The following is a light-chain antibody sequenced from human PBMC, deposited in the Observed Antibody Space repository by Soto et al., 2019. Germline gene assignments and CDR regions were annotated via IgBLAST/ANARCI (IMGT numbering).Light chain of an antibody. CDR2: GNN. CDR3: QSYDNRLNIV. Sequence: QSVLTQPPSVSGAPGQRVTISCTGSSFNIGAGYDVHWYQQLPGTTPKVVIYGNNNRPSGVPDRFSGSKSGTSASLAITGLQAEDEADYFCQSYDNRLNIVFSGGTKLTVL. CDR1: SFNIGAGYD. J-gene: IGLJ3*02. V-gene: IGLV1-40*01.